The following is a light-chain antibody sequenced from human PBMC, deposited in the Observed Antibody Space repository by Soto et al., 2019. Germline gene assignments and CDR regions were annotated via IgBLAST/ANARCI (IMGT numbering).Light chain of an antibody. CDR1: QTISTW. CDR3: QQYNSYSWT. V-gene: IGKV1-5*03. CDR2: RAS. Sequence: DIQMTQSPSTLSASVGDRVTITCRASQTISTWLAWYQQKPGKAPKLLIHRASSLGTGVPSRFSARGSGTEFTLTISSLQPDDFATYYCQQYNSYSWTFGQGTKVDIK. J-gene: IGKJ1*01.